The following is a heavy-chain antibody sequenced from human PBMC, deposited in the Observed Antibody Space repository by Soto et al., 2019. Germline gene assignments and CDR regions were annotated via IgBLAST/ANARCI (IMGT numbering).Heavy chain of an antibody. CDR1: GLSFGDAW. Sequence: EVQLVEAGGGLVKPGGSLRLSCAASGLSFGDAWRSWVRQAPGKGLEWVGRIKSKSDGGTTDYAAPVKGRFAISRDDSENTLFLQMSGLKIEDTAVYYCTSHQDWGQGNLVIVSS. V-gene: IGHV3-15*05. CDR3: TSHQD. CDR2: IKSKSDGGTT. J-gene: IGHJ1*01.